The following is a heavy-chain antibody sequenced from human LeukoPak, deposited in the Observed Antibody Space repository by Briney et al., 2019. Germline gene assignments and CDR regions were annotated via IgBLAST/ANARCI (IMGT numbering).Heavy chain of an antibody. Sequence: SETLSLTCTVSGGSISSYYWSWIRQPPGKGLEWIGYIYYSGSTNYHPSLKSRVTISVDTSKNQFSLKLSSVTAADTAVYYCARSYYDSSGYYPQNYYYMDVWGKGTTVTVSS. J-gene: IGHJ6*03. D-gene: IGHD3-22*01. CDR3: ARSYYDSSGYYPQNYYYMDV. CDR2: IYYSGST. CDR1: GGSISSYY. V-gene: IGHV4-59*08.